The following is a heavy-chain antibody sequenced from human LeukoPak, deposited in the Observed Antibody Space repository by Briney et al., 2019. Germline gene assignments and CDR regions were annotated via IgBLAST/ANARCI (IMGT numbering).Heavy chain of an antibody. V-gene: IGHV4-39*07. CDR2: IYHGGST. Sequence: NPSETLSLTCTVSGGSISSGSYYWGWIRQPPGKGLEWIGSIYHGGSTYYNPSLKSRVTISVDTSKNQFSLKLSSVTAADTAVYYCAQTGEGPLLGPFDIWGQGTMVTVSS. CDR3: AQTGEGPLLGPFDI. D-gene: IGHD2/OR15-2a*01. CDR1: GGSISSGSYY. J-gene: IGHJ3*02.